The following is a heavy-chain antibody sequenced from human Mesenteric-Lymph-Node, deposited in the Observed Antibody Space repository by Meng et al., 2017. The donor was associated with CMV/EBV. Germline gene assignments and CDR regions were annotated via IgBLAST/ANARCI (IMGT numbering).Heavy chain of an antibody. CDR1: GGTFSSYA. CDR3: ARGQIFGVVISEPYYYYGMDV. Sequence: SVKVSCKASGGTFSSYAITWVRQAPGQGLEWMGGIIPVLRTASYAQKFQGRVTISTDESTSTAYMELSSLRSEDTAVYYCARGQIFGVVISEPYYYYGMDVWGQGTTVTVSS. CDR2: IIPVLRTA. J-gene: IGHJ6*02. V-gene: IGHV1-69*05. D-gene: IGHD3-3*01.